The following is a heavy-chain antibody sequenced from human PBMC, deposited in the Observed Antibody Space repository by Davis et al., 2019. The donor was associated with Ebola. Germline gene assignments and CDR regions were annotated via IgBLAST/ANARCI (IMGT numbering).Heavy chain of an antibody. Sequence: SQTPSLTRAVSGRSFRGYYWSWFRQPPGKGLEWIGAITHSGSTHYNPSLKSRVTISVDTSKNQFSLKLSSVTAADTAVYYCARGTIFGVVRYYYYGMDVWGQGTTVTVSS. CDR3: ARGTIFGVVRYYYYGMDV. CDR2: ITHSGST. D-gene: IGHD3-3*01. V-gene: IGHV4-34*01. J-gene: IGHJ6*02. CDR1: GRSFRGYY.